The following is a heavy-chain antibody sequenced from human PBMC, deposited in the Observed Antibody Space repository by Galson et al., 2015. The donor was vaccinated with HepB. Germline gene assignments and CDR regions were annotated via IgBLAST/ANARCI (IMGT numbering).Heavy chain of an antibody. V-gene: IGHV3-48*01. Sequence: SLRLSCAASGFTFSSYSMNWVRQAPGKGLEWVSYISSSSSTIYYADSVKGRFTISRDNAKNSLYLQMNSLRAEDTAVYYCAREGSIRYFDGLRGGGYFDYWGQGTLVTVSS. D-gene: IGHD3-9*01. CDR3: AREGSIRYFDGLRGGGYFDY. CDR1: GFTFSSYS. J-gene: IGHJ4*02. CDR2: ISSSSSTI.